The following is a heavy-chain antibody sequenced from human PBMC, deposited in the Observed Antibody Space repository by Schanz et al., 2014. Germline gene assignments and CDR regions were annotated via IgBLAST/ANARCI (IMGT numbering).Heavy chain of an antibody. J-gene: IGHJ4*02. CDR3: ARGGSGSHYRLDY. CDR1: GLTFTSAW. CDR2: VSRSTPDI. Sequence: EVQLVESGGGLVKPGGSLRLSCATSGLTFTSAWMSWVRQAPGKGLEWVSYVSRSTPDIYYADSVKGRFTVSRDNAENALYLQMNSLRAEDTGLYFCARGGSGSHYRLDYWGQGTLVTVSS. D-gene: IGHD1-26*01. V-gene: IGHV3-48*01.